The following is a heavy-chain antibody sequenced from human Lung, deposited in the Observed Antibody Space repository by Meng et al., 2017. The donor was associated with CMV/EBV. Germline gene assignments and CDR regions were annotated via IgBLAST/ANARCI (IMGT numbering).Heavy chain of an antibody. J-gene: IGHJ6*02. CDR2: IYPGDSET. CDR1: GFSFTNSW. CDR3: AKAPNLYYYYGLDV. Sequence: SCKXSGFSFTNSWVGWVRQMPGKGLEWMAFIYPGDSETKYSPAFQGQVTISADKSISTAYLQWSSLKASDTAMYYCAKAPNLYYYYGLDVWGQGTTVTFSS. V-gene: IGHV5-51*01.